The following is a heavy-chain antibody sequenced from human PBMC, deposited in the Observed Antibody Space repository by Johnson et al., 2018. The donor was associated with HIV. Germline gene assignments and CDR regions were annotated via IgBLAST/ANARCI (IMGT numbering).Heavy chain of an antibody. J-gene: IGHJ3*02. CDR1: GFTFDDYG. Sequence: VQLVESGGGVVRPGGSLRPSCAASGFTFDDYGMSWVRQAPGTGLEWVSGFNWNGGSTCYADPVKGRFTISRDNAKNSLYLQMNSLRAEDTALYYCARVLSGWTFGGVIESEAFDIWGQGTMVTVSS. CDR3: ARVLSGWTFGGVIESEAFDI. D-gene: IGHD3-16*02. V-gene: IGHV3-20*04. CDR2: FNWNGGST.